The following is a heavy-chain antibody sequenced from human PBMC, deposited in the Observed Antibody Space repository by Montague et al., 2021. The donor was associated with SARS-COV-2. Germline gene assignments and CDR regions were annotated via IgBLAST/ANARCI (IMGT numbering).Heavy chain of an antibody. Sequence: SETLSLTCAVYGGSFSGYYWSWIRQPPGKGLEWIGEINHSGSTNXNPSLKSRVTISVDTSKNQFSLKLSPVTAADTAVYYCARGPRITMIVVVITGIWFDPWGQGTLVTVSS. CDR3: ARGPRITMIVVVITGIWFDP. V-gene: IGHV4-34*01. J-gene: IGHJ5*02. D-gene: IGHD3-22*01. CDR1: GGSFSGYY. CDR2: INHSGST.